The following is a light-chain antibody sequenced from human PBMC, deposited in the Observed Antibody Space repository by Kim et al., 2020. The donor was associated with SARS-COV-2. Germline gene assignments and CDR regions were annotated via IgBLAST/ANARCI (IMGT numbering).Light chain of an antibody. CDR2: NAS. CDR1: QDINSY. CDR3: QQFGNVPLT. V-gene: IGKV1-33*01. Sequence: AYVGDRVTITCPASQDINSYLNWYQQRPGKAPKRLIYNASSLQTGVPSRFSGSGSGTDFTFTISSLQPEDIATYYCQQFGNVPLTFGGGTKVDIK. J-gene: IGKJ4*01.